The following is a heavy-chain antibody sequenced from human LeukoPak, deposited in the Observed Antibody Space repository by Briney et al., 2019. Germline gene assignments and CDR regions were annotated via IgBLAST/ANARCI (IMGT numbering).Heavy chain of an antibody. Sequence: GGSLRLSCAASGVSISRYGMHGVRQAPGKGLEWVAVIWADGINNFYADSVKGRFTISRDSSKNTLYLQMNSLRAEDTAVYYCAVGGLFATNALEIWGRGTWLTVSS. D-gene: IGHD3-16*02. CDR2: IWADGINN. J-gene: IGHJ3*02. CDR3: AVGGLFATNALEI. V-gene: IGHV3-33*01. CDR1: GVSISRYG.